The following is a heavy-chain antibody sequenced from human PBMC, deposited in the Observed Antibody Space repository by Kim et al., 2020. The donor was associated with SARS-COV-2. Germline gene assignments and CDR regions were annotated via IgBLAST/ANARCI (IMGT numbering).Heavy chain of an antibody. D-gene: IGHD4-17*01. CDR3: TDADYGFNADFDF. CDR1: GFTFSTYN. J-gene: IGHJ4*02. V-gene: IGHV3-48*04. CDR2: INTTSRII. Sequence: GGSLRLSCAASGFTFSTYNMIWVRQAPGKGLEWVSYINTTSRIIHYADSVRGRFTISRDNAKNVLYLQMNSLRAEDTAVYYWTDADYGFNADFDFWGQGTLVTVSS.